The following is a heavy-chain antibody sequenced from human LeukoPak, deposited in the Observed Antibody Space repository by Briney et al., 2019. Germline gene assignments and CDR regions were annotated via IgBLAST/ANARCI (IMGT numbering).Heavy chain of an antibody. J-gene: IGHJ4*02. D-gene: IGHD6-19*01. CDR2: IYYSGST. V-gene: IGHV4-31*11. CDR3: ARDSGRAAVAGLPHFDY. Sequence: SETLSLTCAVYGGSFSGYYWSWIRQHPGKGLEWIGYIYYSGSTYYNPSLKSRVTISVDTSKNQFSLKLSSVTAADTAVYYCARDSGRAAVAGLPHFDYWGQGTLVTVSS. CDR1: GGSFSGYY.